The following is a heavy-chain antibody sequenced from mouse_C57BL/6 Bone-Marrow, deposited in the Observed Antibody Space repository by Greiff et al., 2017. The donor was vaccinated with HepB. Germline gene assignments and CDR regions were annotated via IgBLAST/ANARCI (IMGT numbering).Heavy chain of an antibody. CDR1: GFTFGDYY. Sequence: EVQGVESGGGLVQPGGSLKLSCAASGFTFGDYYMYWVRQTPEKRLEWVAYISNGGGSTYYPDTVKGRFTISRDNAKNTLYLQMRRLKSEDTAMYYCARPGSRYWYFDVWGTGTTVTVSS. CDR3: ARPGSRYWYFDV. D-gene: IGHD1-1*01. V-gene: IGHV5-12*01. J-gene: IGHJ1*03. CDR2: ISNGGGST.